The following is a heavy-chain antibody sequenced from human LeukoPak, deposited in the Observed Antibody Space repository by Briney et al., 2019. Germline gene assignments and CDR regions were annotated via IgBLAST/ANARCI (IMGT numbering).Heavy chain of an antibody. CDR3: ARGAGYCGGDCYLNWFDP. D-gene: IGHD2-21*02. J-gene: IGHJ5*02. CDR1: GGSIRSYY. CDR2: IYYSGNT. V-gene: IGHV4-59*01. Sequence: SETLSLTCTVSGGSIRSYYWSWLRQPPGKGLEWIGYIYYSGNTNYNPSLKSRVTISVDTSKNQFSLKLSSVTAADTAVYYCARGAGYCGGDCYLNWFDPWGQGTLVTVSS.